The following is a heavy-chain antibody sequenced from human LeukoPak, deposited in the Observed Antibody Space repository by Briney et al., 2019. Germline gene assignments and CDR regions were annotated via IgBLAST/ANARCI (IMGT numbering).Heavy chain of an antibody. V-gene: IGHV3-74*01. CDR3: ARDQIADY. D-gene: IGHD2-21*01. Sequence: GGSLRLSCAASGFTFRNYWMHWVRQAPGKGLVWVSCINNDGSSTDYADSVKGRFTISRDNAKNTLYLQMNSLRAEDTAVYYCARDQIADYWGPGTLVTVSS. J-gene: IGHJ4*02. CDR2: INNDGSST. CDR1: GFTFRNYW.